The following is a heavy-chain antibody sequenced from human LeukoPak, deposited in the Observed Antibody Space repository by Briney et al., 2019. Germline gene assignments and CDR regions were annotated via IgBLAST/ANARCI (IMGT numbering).Heavy chain of an antibody. CDR3: AKVSRRYCSGGSCYPFAEYFQH. CDR1: GFTFDDYA. J-gene: IGHJ1*01. CDR2: ISWNSGSI. D-gene: IGHD2-15*01. Sequence: GGSLRLSCAASGFTFDDYAMHWVRQAPGKGLEWVSGISWNSGSIGYADSVKGRFTISRDNAKNSLYLQMNSLRAEDTALYYCAKVSRRYCSGGSCYPFAEYFQHWGQGTLVTVSS. V-gene: IGHV3-9*01.